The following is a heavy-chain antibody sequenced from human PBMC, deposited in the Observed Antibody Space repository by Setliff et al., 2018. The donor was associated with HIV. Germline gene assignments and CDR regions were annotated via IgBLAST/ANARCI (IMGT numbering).Heavy chain of an antibody. CDR2: VDHTGST. CDR3: AGQYGDYALDY. D-gene: IGHD4-17*01. CDR1: GGSFGAHY. J-gene: IGHJ4*02. V-gene: IGHV4-34*01. Sequence: LSLPCAVYGGSFGAHYWSWIRQSPGKGLEWIGEVDHTGSTNISPSLKSRVALSVDASKRHFSLKLTSVTAADTAVYFCAGQYGDYALDYWGQGTLVTVSS.